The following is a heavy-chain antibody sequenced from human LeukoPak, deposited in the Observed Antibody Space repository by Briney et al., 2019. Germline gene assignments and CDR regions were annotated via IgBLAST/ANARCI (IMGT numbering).Heavy chain of an antibody. V-gene: IGHV4-4*02. J-gene: IGHJ5*02. CDR3: SRLPDP. CDR2: IYHSGST. Sequence: SETLSLTCAVSGVSISSSNWWHWVRQPPGKGLEWIGEIYHSGSTNYNPSLKSRVTMSLDKSENQFSLKLSSVTAADTAVYYCSRLPDPWGQGTLVTVSS. CDR1: GVSISSSNW.